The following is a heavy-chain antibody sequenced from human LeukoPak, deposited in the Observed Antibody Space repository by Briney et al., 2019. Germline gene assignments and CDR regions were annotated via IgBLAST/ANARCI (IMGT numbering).Heavy chain of an antibody. CDR2: INWNGGSR. Sequence: GGSLRLSCAASGFNFDDYVMNWVRQAPGKGLEWVSGINWNGGSRGYADSVKGRFTISRDNAKNSLYLQMNSLRAEDTAVYYCASLGSSWLFDYWGQGTLVTVSS. V-gene: IGHV3-20*04. CDR1: GFNFDDYV. J-gene: IGHJ4*02. D-gene: IGHD6-13*01. CDR3: ASLGSSWLFDY.